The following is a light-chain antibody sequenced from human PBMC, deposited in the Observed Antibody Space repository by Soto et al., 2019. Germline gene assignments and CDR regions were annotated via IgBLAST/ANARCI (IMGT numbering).Light chain of an antibody. Sequence: QSALTQPASVSGSPGQSITISCTGTSSDVGAYNYVSWYQQHPGKAPKLMIYGVSNRPSGIPNRFSGSKSGNTASLTISGLQAEDEADYYCNSYTTTRTVVFGGGTKVTVL. CDR1: SSDVGAYNY. J-gene: IGLJ3*02. CDR2: GVS. CDR3: NSYTTTRTVV. V-gene: IGLV2-14*01.